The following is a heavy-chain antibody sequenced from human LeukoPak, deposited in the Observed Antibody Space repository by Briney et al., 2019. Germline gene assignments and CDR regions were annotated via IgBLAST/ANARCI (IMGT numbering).Heavy chain of an antibody. CDR2: IKSKTDGGTT. J-gene: IGHJ4*02. D-gene: IGHD5-12*01. V-gene: IGHV3-15*01. CDR3: TTTSGYSGYESDY. Sequence: GGSLRLSCAASGFTFSSYWMSWVRQAPGKGLEWVGRIKSKTDGGTTDYAAPVKGRFTISRDDSKNTLYLQMNSLKTEDTAVYYCTTTSGYSGYESDYWGQGTLVTVSS. CDR1: GFTFSSYW.